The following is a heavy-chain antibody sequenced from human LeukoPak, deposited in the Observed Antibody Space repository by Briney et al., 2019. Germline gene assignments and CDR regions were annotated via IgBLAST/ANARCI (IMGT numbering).Heavy chain of an antibody. CDR3: ARTGPPWLVSDY. CDR1: GFSFSRYA. J-gene: IGHJ4*02. CDR2: ISYDGSNK. V-gene: IGHV3-30*03. D-gene: IGHD6-19*01. Sequence: GRSLRLSCAASGFSFSRYAMHWVRQAPGKGLESVAVISYDGSNKYYADSVKGRFTISRDNSKNTLYVQMNSLRVEDTAVYYCARTGPPWLVSDYWGQGTLVTVSS.